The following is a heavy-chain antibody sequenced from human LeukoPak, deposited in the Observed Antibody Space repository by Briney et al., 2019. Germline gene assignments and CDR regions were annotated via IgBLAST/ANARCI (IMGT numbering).Heavy chain of an antibody. J-gene: IGHJ4*02. Sequence: PSETLSLTCTVSGGSISSYYWSWIRQPPGKGLEWIGYIYYSGSTNYNPSLKSRVTISVGTSKNQFSLKLSSVTAADTAVYYCARLHFYGSGSYLDYWGQGTLVTVSS. V-gene: IGHV4-59*01. CDR1: GGSISSYY. CDR3: ARLHFYGSGSYLDY. D-gene: IGHD3-10*01. CDR2: IYYSGST.